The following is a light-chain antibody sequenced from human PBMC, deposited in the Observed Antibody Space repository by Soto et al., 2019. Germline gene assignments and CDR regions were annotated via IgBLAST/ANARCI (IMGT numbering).Light chain of an antibody. J-gene: IGLJ1*01. V-gene: IGLV3-25*03. Sequence: SYELTQPPSVSVSPGQTARITCSGDALPKQYAYWYQQKPGQAPVLVIYKDSERPSGIPERFSGSSSGTTGTLTISGVQAEDEADYYCQSADSSGTYVFGTGTKLTVL. CDR1: ALPKQY. CDR3: QSADSSGTYV. CDR2: KDS.